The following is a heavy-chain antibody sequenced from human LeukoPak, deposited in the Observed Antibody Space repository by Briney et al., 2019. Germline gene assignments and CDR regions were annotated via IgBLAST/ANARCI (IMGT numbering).Heavy chain of an antibody. J-gene: IGHJ4*02. D-gene: IGHD1-26*01. CDR1: GYTFTSYG. Sequence: ASVKVSCKASGYTFTSYGISWVRQAPGQGLEWMGWISAYNGNTSYAQKFQCRVTVTRDTSTRTAYMELSSLTSEDTAVHYCARDDSGSYYSGVYWGQGTLVTVSS. CDR2: ISAYNGNT. V-gene: IGHV1-18*01. CDR3: ARDDSGSYYSGVY.